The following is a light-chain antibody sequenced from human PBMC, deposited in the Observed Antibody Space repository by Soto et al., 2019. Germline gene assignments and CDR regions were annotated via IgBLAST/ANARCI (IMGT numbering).Light chain of an antibody. CDR3: SSYTTRNTEV. CDR2: DVT. J-gene: IGLJ1*01. V-gene: IGLV2-14*03. CDR1: SSDVGAFNY. Sequence: QSVLTQPASVSGSPGQSISISCIGTSSDVGAFNYVSWYQHHPGKAPQLIIYDVTSRPSGVSNRFSASKSGNTPSLTISGLQAEDEADYYCSSYTTRNTEVFGTGTRSPS.